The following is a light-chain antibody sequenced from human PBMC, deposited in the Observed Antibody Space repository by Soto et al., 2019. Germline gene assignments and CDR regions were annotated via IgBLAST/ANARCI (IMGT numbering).Light chain of an antibody. CDR2: KAS. V-gene: IGKV1-5*03. J-gene: IGKJ1*01. Sequence: DIQMTQSPSTLSASVGDRVTITCRASQSISVWLAWYQQKAGKAPNLLIYKASRLESGVPSRFSGSGSETEFTLTISSLQPDDFATYYCQQYNSFWTFGQGT. CDR3: QQYNSFWT. CDR1: QSISVW.